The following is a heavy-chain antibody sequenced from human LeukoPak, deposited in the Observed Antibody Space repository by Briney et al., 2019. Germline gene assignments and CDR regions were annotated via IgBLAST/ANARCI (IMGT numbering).Heavy chain of an antibody. V-gene: IGHV3-21*01. CDR3: ATHDVLTGYPYFDN. J-gene: IGHJ4*02. CDR2: ISSSSSYI. CDR1: GFTFSSYS. Sequence: PRGSLRLSCAASGFTFSSYSMNWVRQAPGKGLEWVSSISSSSSYIYYADSVKGRFTISRDNAKNSLYLQMNSLGAEDAAVYYCATHDVLTGYPYFDNWGQGTLVTVSS. D-gene: IGHD3-9*01.